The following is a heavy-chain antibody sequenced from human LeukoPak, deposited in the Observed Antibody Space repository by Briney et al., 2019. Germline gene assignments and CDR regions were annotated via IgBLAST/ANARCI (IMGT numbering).Heavy chain of an antibody. CDR2: IIPTFGTA. J-gene: IGHJ4*02. CDR3: AFDVWGSYRYARLGY. CDR1: GGTFSSYA. V-gene: IGHV1-69*06. Sequence: SVKVSCKASGGTFSSYAISWVRQAPGQGLEWMGGIIPTFGTANYAQKFQGRVTITADKSTSTAYMELSSLRSEDTAVYYCAFDVWGSYRYARLGYWGQGTLVTVSS. D-gene: IGHD3-16*02.